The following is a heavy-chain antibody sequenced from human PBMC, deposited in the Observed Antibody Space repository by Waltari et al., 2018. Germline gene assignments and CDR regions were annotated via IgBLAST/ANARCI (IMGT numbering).Heavy chain of an antibody. D-gene: IGHD2-21*02. Sequence: EVQLLESGGGLVQPGGSLRLSCAASGFTFSSYAMSWVRQAPGKGLEWVSAISGSGGSTDYADSVKGRFTISRDNSKNTLYLQMNSLRAEDTAVYYCAKSPVVVTAAFDYWGQGTLVTVSS. CDR3: AKSPVVVTAAFDY. J-gene: IGHJ4*02. V-gene: IGHV3-23*01. CDR1: GFTFSSYA. CDR2: ISGSGGST.